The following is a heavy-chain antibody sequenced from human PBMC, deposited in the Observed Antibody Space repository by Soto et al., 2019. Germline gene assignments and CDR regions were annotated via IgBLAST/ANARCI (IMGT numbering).Heavy chain of an antibody. J-gene: IGHJ4*02. D-gene: IGHD6-6*01. CDR1: GFTFSNAW. CDR3: TTDYDCFPGSCPWSGRYSSSSDY. Sequence: EVQLVESGGGLVKPGGSLRLSCAASGFTFSNAWMSWVRQAPGKGREWVGRIKSKTDGGTTDYAAPVKGRFTISRDDSKSTLYLQMNSLKTEDTGIYYCTTDYDCFPGSCPWSGRYSSSSDYWGQGTLVTVSS. V-gene: IGHV3-15*01. CDR2: IKSKTDGGTT.